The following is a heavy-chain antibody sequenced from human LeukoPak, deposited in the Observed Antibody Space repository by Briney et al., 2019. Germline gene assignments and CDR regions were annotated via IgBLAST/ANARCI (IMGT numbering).Heavy chain of an antibody. V-gene: IGHV1-69*05. D-gene: IGHD3-3*01. Sequence: SVKVSCKASGGTFSSYAISWVRQAPGQGLGWMGGIIPIFGTANYAQKFQGRVTITTDESTSTAYMELSSLRSEDTAVYYCARGRDFWSGYYRTYYYYMDVWGKGTTVTVSS. CDR3: ARGRDFWSGYYRTYYYYMDV. CDR1: GGTFSSYA. CDR2: IIPIFGTA. J-gene: IGHJ6*03.